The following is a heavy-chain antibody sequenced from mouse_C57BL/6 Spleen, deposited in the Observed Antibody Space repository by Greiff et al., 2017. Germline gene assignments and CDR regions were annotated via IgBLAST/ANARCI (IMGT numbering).Heavy chain of an antibody. V-gene: IGHV1-50*01. CDR2: IDPSDSYT. CDR3: ARGDYGRFFAY. CDR1: GYTFTSYW. J-gene: IGHJ3*01. D-gene: IGHD1-1*01. Sequence: QVQLKQPGAELVKPGASVKLSCKASGYTFTSYWMQWVKQRPGQGLEWIGEIDPSDSYTNYNQKFKGKATLTVDTSSSTAYMQLSSLTSEYSAVYYCARGDYGRFFAYWGQGTLVTVSA.